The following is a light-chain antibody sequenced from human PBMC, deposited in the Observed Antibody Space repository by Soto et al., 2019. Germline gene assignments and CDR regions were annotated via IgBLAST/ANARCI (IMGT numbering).Light chain of an antibody. J-gene: IGLJ2*01. CDR3: QSYDNTLSASV. Sequence: QSVLTQPPSVSGAPGQRVTISCTGSSSNIGAGHVVHWYQQFPGRAPYLLIYGSSNRPSGVPDRFSGSKSGTSASLAITGLQAEDEADYYCQSYDNTLSASVFGGGTKLTVL. CDR2: GSS. V-gene: IGLV1-40*01. CDR1: SSNIGAGHV.